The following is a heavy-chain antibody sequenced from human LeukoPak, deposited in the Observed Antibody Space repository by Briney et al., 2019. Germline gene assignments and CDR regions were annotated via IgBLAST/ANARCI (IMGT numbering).Heavy chain of an antibody. V-gene: IGHV1-58*01. CDR1: GFTFTSSA. CDR2: IVVGSGNT. D-gene: IGHD2-15*01. CDR3: AAGPYCSGGSCYQNWFDP. J-gene: IGHJ5*02. Sequence: SVKVSCKASGFTFTSSAVQWVSQARGQRLEWIGWIVVGSGNTNYAQKFQERVTITRDMSTSTAYMELSSLRSEDTAVYYCAAGPYCSGGSCYQNWFDPWGQGTLVTVSS.